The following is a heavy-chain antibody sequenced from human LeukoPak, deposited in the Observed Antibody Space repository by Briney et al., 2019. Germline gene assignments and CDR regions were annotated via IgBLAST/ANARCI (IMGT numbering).Heavy chain of an antibody. CDR2: IYYSGST. CDR3: ARDPPNYYGSGSPFFAFDI. J-gene: IGHJ3*02. V-gene: IGHV4-59*01. Sequence: SETLSLTCTVSGGSINNSYWTWIRQPPGKGLEWIGYIYYSGSTNYNPSLKSRVTISVDTSKNQFSLKLSSVTAADTAVYYCARDPPNYYGSGSPFFAFDIWGQGTMVTVSS. D-gene: IGHD3-10*01. CDR1: GGSINNSY.